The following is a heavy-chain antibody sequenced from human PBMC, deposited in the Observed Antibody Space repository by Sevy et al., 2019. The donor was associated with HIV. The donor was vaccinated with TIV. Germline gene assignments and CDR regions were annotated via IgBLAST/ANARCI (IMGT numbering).Heavy chain of an antibody. CDR3: AREVGGFNWRPYYFDS. J-gene: IGHJ4*02. CDR1: GFKFSDYW. Sequence: GGSLRLSCAASGFKFSDYWMSWVRQSPGKGLEWVATIKQDESEKYYVESVKGGLAISRDNGKNSVSLQMNGLRVEETALYYCAREVGGFNWRPYYFDSWGQGTLVTVSS. D-gene: IGHD3-3*01. V-gene: IGHV3-7*01. CDR2: IKQDESEK.